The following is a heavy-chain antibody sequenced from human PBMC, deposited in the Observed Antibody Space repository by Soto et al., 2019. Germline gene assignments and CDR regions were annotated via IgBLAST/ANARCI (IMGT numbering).Heavy chain of an antibody. V-gene: IGHV4-30-4*01. J-gene: IGHJ4*02. CDR2: IYYSGST. CDR1: GGSISSGDYY. CDR3: ASNSYGYTIYDY. Sequence: QVQLQASGPGLVKPSQTLSLTCTVSGGSISSGDYYWSWIRQPPGKGREWIGYIYYSGSTYYNPSLKSRVTISVDTSKDQFSLNLSSVTAADTGVYYCASNSYGYTIYDYCVQGTLVTVS. D-gene: IGHD5-18*01.